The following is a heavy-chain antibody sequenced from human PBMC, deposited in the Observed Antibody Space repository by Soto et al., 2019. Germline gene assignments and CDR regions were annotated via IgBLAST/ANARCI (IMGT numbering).Heavy chain of an antibody. J-gene: IGHJ4*02. V-gene: IGHV3-23*01. CDR1: GFTFSSYA. D-gene: IGHD3-22*01. CDR2: ISGSGGST. Sequence: EVQLLESGGGLVQPGGSLRLSCAASGFTFSSYAMSWFRQAPGKGLEWVSAISGSGGSTYYADSVKGRFTISRDNSKNTLYLQMNSLRAEDTAVYYCAKGQVIDSSGYYFDYWGQGTLVTVSS. CDR3: AKGQVIDSSGYYFDY.